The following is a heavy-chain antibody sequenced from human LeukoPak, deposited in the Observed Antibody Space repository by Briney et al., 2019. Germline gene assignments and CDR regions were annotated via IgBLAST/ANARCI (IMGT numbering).Heavy chain of an antibody. CDR1: GFTFSSYA. D-gene: IGHD6-19*01. CDR3: AKGGLKSAVAGTRYYYYGMDV. Sequence: GGSLRLSCAASGFTFSSYAMSWVRQAPGKGLEWVSAISGSGGSTYYADSVKGRFTISRDNSKNTLYLQMNSLRAEDTAVYYCAKGGLKSAVAGTRYYYYGMDVWGQGTTVTVSS. CDR2: ISGSGGST. V-gene: IGHV3-23*01. J-gene: IGHJ6*02.